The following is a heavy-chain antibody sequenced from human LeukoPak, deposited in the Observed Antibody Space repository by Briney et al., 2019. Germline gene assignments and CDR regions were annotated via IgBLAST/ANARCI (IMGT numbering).Heavy chain of an antibody. J-gene: IGHJ5*02. Sequence: PGGSLRLSCAASGFTFSSDWMHWVRQGPGKGLVWVSRIRGDGNDATYADSVKGRFTVSRDNARSTLFLQMNRLSADDTAVYYCSRDRVLGSGSLDAWGQGTLVSVSS. D-gene: IGHD3-10*01. V-gene: IGHV3-74*01. CDR2: IRGDGNDA. CDR3: SRDRVLGSGSLDA. CDR1: GFTFSSDW.